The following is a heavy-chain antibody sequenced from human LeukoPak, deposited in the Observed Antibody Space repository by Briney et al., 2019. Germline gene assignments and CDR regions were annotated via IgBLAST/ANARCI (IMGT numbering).Heavy chain of an antibody. D-gene: IGHD3-10*01. CDR3: AREGRGVIGGFDI. V-gene: IGHV3-30-3*01. Sequence: PGRSLRLSCAASGFTLSSYAMHWVRQAPGKGLEWVAVISYDGSNKYYADSVKGRFTISRDNSKNTLYLQMNSLRAEDTAVYYCAREGRGVIGGFDIWGQGTMVTVSS. CDR1: GFTLSSYA. J-gene: IGHJ3*02. CDR2: ISYDGSNK.